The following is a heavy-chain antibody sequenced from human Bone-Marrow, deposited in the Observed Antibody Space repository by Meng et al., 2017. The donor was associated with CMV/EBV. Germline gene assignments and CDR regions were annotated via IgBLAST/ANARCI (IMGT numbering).Heavy chain of an antibody. CDR2: VDTGDYDT. CDR3: ARCEWELLSWWFDP. V-gene: IGHV5-51*01. Sequence: AGNRLTSYWIGWVGQMGGEGLEWMRIVDTGDYDTRYSPSFQGQVTISADKSISTAYLQWSSLKASDTAMYYCARCEWELLSWWFDPWGQGTLVTVSS. D-gene: IGHD1-26*01. J-gene: IGHJ5*02. CDR1: GNRLTSYW.